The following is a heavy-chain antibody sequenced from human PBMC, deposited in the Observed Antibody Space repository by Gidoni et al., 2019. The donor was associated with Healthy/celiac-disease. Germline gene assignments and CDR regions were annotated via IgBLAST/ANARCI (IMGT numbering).Heavy chain of an antibody. D-gene: IGHD3-3*01. J-gene: IGHJ6*02. V-gene: IGHV4-31*03. CDR1: GGSLSSGGYY. Sequence: QVQLQESGPGLVKPSQTLSLTCTVPGGSLSSGGYYWSWIRQHPGKGREWIGYIYYSGSTYYNPSLKSRVTISVDTSKNQFSLKLSSVTAADTAVYYCARESRMYYDFWSGYSNYGMDVWGQGTTVTVSS. CDR2: IYYSGST. CDR3: ARESRMYYDFWSGYSNYGMDV.